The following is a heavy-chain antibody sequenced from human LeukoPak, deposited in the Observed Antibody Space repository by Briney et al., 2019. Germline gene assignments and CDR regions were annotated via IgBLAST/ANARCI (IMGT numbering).Heavy chain of an antibody. Sequence: GSLRLSCAASGFTFSSYAMSWVRQAPGKGLEWVSGISGSGASTYYADSVKGRFTISRDNSKNTLFLQVNSLRDEDTAVYYCARVRTFDYWGQGTRVTVSS. J-gene: IGHJ4*02. CDR3: ARVRTFDY. V-gene: IGHV3-23*01. CDR2: ISGSGAST. CDR1: GFTFSSYA.